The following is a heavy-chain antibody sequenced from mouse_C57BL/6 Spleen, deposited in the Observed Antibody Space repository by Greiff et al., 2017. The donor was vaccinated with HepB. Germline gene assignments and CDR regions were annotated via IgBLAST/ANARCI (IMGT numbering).Heavy chain of an antibody. CDR3: ARDRIYYDYDVYYYAMDY. D-gene: IGHD2-4*01. CDR1: GYSITSGYY. J-gene: IGHJ4*01. Sequence: ESGPGLVKPSQSLSLTCSVTGYSITSGYYWNWIRQFPGNKLEWMGYISYDGSNNYNPSLKNRISITRDTSKNQFFLKLNSVTTEDTATYYCARDRIYYDYDVYYYAMDYWGQGTSVTVSS. V-gene: IGHV3-6*01. CDR2: ISYDGSN.